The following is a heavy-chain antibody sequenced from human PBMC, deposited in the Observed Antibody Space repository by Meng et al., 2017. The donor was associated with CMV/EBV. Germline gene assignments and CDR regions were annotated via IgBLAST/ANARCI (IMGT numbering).Heavy chain of an antibody. CDR2: ISSSSSYI. CDR1: GFTFSSYN. Sequence: GESLKISCAASGFTFSSYNMNWVRQTPGKGLEWVSSISSSSSYIYYADSVKGRFAISRDNAKNTLYLQMNSLRAEDTAVYYCKIVVVPAAIRGTYGMDVWGQGTTVTVSS. V-gene: IGHV3-21*01. CDR3: KIVVVPAAIRGTYGMDV. D-gene: IGHD2-2*02. J-gene: IGHJ6*02.